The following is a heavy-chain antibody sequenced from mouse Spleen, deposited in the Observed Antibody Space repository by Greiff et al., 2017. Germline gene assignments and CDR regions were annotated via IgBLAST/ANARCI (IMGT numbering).Heavy chain of an antibody. V-gene: IGHV5-9*04. Sequence: EVNVVESGGGLVKLGGSLKLSCAASGFTFSSYAMSWVRQTPEKRLEWVATISSGGGNTYYPDSVKGRFTISRDNAKNTLYLQMSSLKSEDTAMYYCARHGYDGAWFAYWGQGTLVTVSA. CDR3: ARHGYDGAWFAY. D-gene: IGHD2-2*01. CDR2: ISSGGGNT. J-gene: IGHJ3*01. CDR1: GFTFSSYA.